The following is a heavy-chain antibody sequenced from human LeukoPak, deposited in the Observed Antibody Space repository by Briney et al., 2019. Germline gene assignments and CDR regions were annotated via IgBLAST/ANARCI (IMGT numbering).Heavy chain of an antibody. CDR1: GGSIRRYH. D-gene: IGHD2-15*01. Sequence: SETLSLTCTVSGGSIRRYHWIWIRRPPGKGLEWIAYIYYSGNTNYNPSLKSRVTISVDTSKNQFSLKLSSVTAADTVVYHCARFPTVDAWFDPWGQGTLVTVSS. J-gene: IGHJ5*02. V-gene: IGHV4-59*08. CDR2: IYYSGNT. CDR3: ARFPTVDAWFDP.